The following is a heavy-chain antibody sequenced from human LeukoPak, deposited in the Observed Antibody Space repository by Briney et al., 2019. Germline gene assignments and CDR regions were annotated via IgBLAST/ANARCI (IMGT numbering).Heavy chain of an antibody. CDR2: ISGSGGST. Sequence: PGGSLRLSCAASGFTFSSYAMSWVRQAPGKGLEWVSAISGSGGSTYYADSVKGRFTISRDSSKNTLYLQMNSLRAEDTAVYYCAKDGYGSGSYLDYWGQGTLVTVSS. CDR1: GFTFSSYA. CDR3: AKDGYGSGSYLDY. J-gene: IGHJ4*02. V-gene: IGHV3-23*01. D-gene: IGHD3-10*01.